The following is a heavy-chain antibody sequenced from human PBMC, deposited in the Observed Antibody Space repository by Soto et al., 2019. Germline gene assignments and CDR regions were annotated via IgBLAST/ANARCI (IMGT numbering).Heavy chain of an antibody. Sequence: SETLSLTCTVSGGSISSGGYYWSWIRQHPGKGLEWTGYIYYSGSTYYNPSLKSRVTISVDTSKNQFSLKLSSVTAADTAAYYCARANRAYSSGWQGSGYGMDVWGQGTTVTVSS. D-gene: IGHD6-19*01. J-gene: IGHJ6*02. V-gene: IGHV4-31*03. CDR1: GGSISSGGYY. CDR3: ARANRAYSSGWQGSGYGMDV. CDR2: IYYSGST.